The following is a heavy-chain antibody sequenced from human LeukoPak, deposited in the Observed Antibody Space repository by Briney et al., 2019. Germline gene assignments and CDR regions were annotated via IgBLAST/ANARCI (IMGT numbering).Heavy chain of an antibody. J-gene: IGHJ4*02. CDR1: GGSISSSSYY. D-gene: IGHD5-18*01. CDR3: ARASYSYGIDY. V-gene: IGHV4-39*01. Sequence: SETLSLTCTVSGGSISSSSYYWGWLRQPPGKGLEWIGSIYYSGSTYYNPSLKSRVTISVDTSKNQFSLKLSSVTAADTAVYYCARASYSYGIDYWGQGTLVTVSS. CDR2: IYYSGST.